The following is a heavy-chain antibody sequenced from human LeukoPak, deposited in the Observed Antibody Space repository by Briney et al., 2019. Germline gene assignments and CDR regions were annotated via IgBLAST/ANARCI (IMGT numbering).Heavy chain of an antibody. CDR1: GYTFTSYG. D-gene: IGHD3-22*01. Sequence: ASVKVFCKASGYTFTSYGISWVRQAPGQRLEWMGWINAGNGNTKYSQKFQGRVTITRDTSASTAYMELSSLRSEDTAVYYCARDAGRYYYDSSGYYQGIGYWGQGTLVTVSS. J-gene: IGHJ4*02. V-gene: IGHV1-3*01. CDR2: INAGNGNT. CDR3: ARDAGRYYYDSSGYYQGIGY.